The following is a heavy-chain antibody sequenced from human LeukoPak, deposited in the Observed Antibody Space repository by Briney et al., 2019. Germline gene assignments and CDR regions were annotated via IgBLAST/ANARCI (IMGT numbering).Heavy chain of an antibody. Sequence: SETLSLTCTVSGGSINSYYWSWIRQPPGKGLEWIGYIYYSGSTNYNPSLKSRVTISVDTSKNQFSLKLSSVTAADTAVYYCARGPYGSGTREFDYWGQGTLVTVSS. CDR2: IYYSGST. J-gene: IGHJ4*02. D-gene: IGHD3-10*01. CDR1: GGSINSYY. V-gene: IGHV4-59*01. CDR3: ARGPYGSGTREFDY.